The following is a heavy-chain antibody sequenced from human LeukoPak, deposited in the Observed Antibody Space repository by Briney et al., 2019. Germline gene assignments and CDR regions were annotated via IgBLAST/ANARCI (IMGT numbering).Heavy chain of an antibody. CDR3: ARGGWYPESFQH. D-gene: IGHD6-19*01. CDR1: GGSISSYY. J-gene: IGHJ1*01. Sequence: SETLSLTRTVSGGSISSYYWNWIRQPPGKGLEWIGYIYYSGSTNYNPSLKSRVTISVDTSKNQFSLKLSSVTAADTAVYYCARGGWYPESFQHWGQGALVTVSS. V-gene: IGHV4-59*01. CDR2: IYYSGST.